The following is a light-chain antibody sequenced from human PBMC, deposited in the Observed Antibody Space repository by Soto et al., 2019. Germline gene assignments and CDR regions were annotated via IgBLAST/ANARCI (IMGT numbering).Light chain of an antibody. Sequence: QSVLTQSPSASASLGASVKLTCTLSSRHSSYAIAWHQQQPEKGPRYLMKLKSDGSHSKGDGIPDRFSGSSSGAERYLTISSLQSEDEADYYCQTWDTGIRVFGGGTKVTVL. CDR1: SRHSSYA. V-gene: IGLV4-69*01. CDR2: LKSDGSH. J-gene: IGLJ3*02. CDR3: QTWDTGIRV.